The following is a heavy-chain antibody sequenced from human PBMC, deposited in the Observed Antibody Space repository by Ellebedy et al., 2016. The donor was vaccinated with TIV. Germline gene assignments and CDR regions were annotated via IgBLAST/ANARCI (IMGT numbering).Heavy chain of an antibody. CDR2: ISGDGTDT. CDR1: GFFFSGYE. V-gene: IGHV3-74*03. D-gene: IGHD2-8*02. J-gene: IGHJ4*02. Sequence: GESLKISXTASGFFFSGYEMHWVRQGPGKGLEWVSRISGDGTDTAYAGSVKGRFTISRDKAKNTLFLQMESLRAEDTAMYYCARDRSLSEILGDKYFDYWGQGTLVTVSS. CDR3: ARDRSLSEILGDKYFDY.